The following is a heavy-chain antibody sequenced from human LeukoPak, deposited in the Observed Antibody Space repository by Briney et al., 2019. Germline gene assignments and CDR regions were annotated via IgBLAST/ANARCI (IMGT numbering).Heavy chain of an antibody. Sequence: ASVKVSCKASGYTFTGYYMHWVRQAPGQGLEWMGWINPNSGGTNYAQKFQGWVTMTRDTSISTAYMELSRLRSDDTAVYYCARDGGGHTVIPWGGHLGYFDYWGQGTLVTVSS. CDR3: ARDGGGHTVIPWGGHLGYFDY. D-gene: IGHD4-17*01. J-gene: IGHJ4*02. V-gene: IGHV1-2*04. CDR1: GYTFTGYY. CDR2: INPNSGGT.